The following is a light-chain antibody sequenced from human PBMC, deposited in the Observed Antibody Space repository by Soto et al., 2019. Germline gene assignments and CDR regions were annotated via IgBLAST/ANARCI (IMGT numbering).Light chain of an antibody. Sequence: QSVLTQPPSVSGAPGQRVTISCTGSSSNIGAGYDIHWYQQLPGTAPKLLISGNSNRPSGVPDRFSGSKSGTSVSLAITGLQAEDEAEYYCQSYDSSLSGSVFGGGTKVTVL. J-gene: IGLJ2*01. CDR1: SSNIGAGYD. CDR2: GNS. V-gene: IGLV1-40*01. CDR3: QSYDSSLSGSV.